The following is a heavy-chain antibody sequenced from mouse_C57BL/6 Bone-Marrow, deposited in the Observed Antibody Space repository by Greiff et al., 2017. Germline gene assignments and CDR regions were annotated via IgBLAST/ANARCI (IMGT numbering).Heavy chain of an antibody. CDR1: GFTFSSYA. D-gene: IGHD2-3*01. CDR3: ARDDGYLFAY. J-gene: IGHJ3*01. Sequence: VQLKQSGGGLVKPGGSLKLSCAASGFTFSSYAMSWVRQTPEKRLEWVATISDGGSYTYYPDNVKGRFTISRDNAKNNLYLQISHLKSEDTAMYYCARDDGYLFAYWGQGTLVTVSA. V-gene: IGHV5-4*01. CDR2: ISDGGSYT.